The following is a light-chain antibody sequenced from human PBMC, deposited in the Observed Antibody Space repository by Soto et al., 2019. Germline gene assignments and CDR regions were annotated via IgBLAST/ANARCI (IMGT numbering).Light chain of an antibody. CDR1: QSIRNF. V-gene: IGKV1-39*01. J-gene: IGKJ3*01. Sequence: DIQMTQSPSSLSASVGDRITITCRASQSIRNFVNWYQQTPGKSPKLLIYASSYLQNGVPSRFSGSGSGTDFTLTISSLQPEEFATYYCPQSFTSPGTFGPGTKVDAK. CDR3: PQSFTSPGT. CDR2: ASS.